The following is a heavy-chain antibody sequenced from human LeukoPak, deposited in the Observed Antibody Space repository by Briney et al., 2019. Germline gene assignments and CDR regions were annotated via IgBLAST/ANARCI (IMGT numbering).Heavy chain of an antibody. CDR3: ARDPSNNCGWYIYFDF. D-gene: IGHD6-19*01. Sequence: ASVKVSCKTSGYSFTHYAISWVRQAPGQGLEWMGWISTYNGDTKYAQKLQGRFTMTSDTSTSTAYMELRSLTSDDTAVYYCARDPSNNCGWYIYFDFWGQGNLVTVSS. J-gene: IGHJ4*02. CDR2: ISTYNGDT. CDR1: GYSFTHYA. V-gene: IGHV1-18*01.